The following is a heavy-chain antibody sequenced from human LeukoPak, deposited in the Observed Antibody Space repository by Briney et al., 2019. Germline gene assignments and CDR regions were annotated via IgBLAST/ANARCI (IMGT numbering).Heavy chain of an antibody. CDR2: ISRDGSNK. CDR1: GFTFSNYG. V-gene: IGHV3-30*03. CDR3: VRKDRSDNYYGMDV. D-gene: IGHD3-22*01. Sequence: GGSLRLSFAASGFTFSNYGMHWVRQAPGKGLEWVAVISRDGSNKYYVDSVKGRFTISRDNTKNTLYLQMNSLRVEDTAVYYCVRKDRSDNYYGMDVWGQGTRVTVSS. J-gene: IGHJ6*02.